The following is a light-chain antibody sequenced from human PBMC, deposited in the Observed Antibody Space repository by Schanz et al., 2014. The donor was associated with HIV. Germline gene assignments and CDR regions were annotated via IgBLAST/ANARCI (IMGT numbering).Light chain of an antibody. J-gene: IGKJ4*01. CDR1: QCLGGSQ. V-gene: IGKV3-20*01. Sequence: ETVLTQSPGSLSLSPGERATLSCRASQCLGGSQLAWYQHKPGQAPRLLIYGASRRATGIPDRFSGGGSGTDFTLTISGLQAEDVAVYYCQHYFSTPPTFGGGTKVEIK. CDR2: GAS. CDR3: QHYFSTPPT.